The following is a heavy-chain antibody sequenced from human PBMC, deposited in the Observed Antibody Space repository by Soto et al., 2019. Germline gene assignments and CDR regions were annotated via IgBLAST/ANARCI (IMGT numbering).Heavy chain of an antibody. CDR3: VGGRGRLVGFDY. CDR2: INYSGTT. V-gene: IGHV4-34*01. CDR1: GGSFSDSY. J-gene: IGHJ4*02. D-gene: IGHD1-26*01. Sequence: QVQLEQGGPGLLKPSEPLSLTCAVNGGSFSDSYWGGTRQSPGKGLEWIAEINYSGTTNYSPSLKSRVTMSVDTSKKQFSLKLSSVAAADTAVYFCVGGRGRLVGFDYWGQGTLVTVSS.